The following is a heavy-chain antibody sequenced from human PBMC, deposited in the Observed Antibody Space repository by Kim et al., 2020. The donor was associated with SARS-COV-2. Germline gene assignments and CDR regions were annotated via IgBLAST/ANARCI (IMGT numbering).Heavy chain of an antibody. D-gene: IGHD2-15*01. CDR3: TTVMGVVVVVAATDAFDI. J-gene: IGHJ3*02. CDR2: IKSKTDGGTT. Sequence: GGSLRLSCAASGFTFSNAWMSWVRQAPGKGLEWVGRIKSKTDGGTTDYAAPVKGRFTISRDDSKNTLYLQMNSLKTEDTAVYYCTTVMGVVVVVAATDAFDIWGQGTMVTVSS. CDR1: GFTFSNAW. V-gene: IGHV3-15*01.